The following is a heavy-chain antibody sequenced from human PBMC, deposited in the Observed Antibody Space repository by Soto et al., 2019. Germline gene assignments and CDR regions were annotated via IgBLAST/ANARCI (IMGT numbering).Heavy chain of an antibody. Sequence: QVQLQESGPGLLRPSETLSLTCSVSGGSVSSGNYYWIWIRQPPGKGLEWIGYIYSRGSTNFNPSLKRRVTVSLDASNNQFSLKLTSMTAADTAVYYCARGDQLLLYWGQGTQVTVSS. CDR2: IYSRGST. D-gene: IGHD1-26*01. V-gene: IGHV4-61*01. CDR1: GGSVSSGNYY. CDR3: ARGDQLLLY. J-gene: IGHJ4*02.